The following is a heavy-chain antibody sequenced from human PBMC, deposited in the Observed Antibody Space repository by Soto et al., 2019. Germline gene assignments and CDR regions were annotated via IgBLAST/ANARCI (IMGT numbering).Heavy chain of an antibody. V-gene: IGHV3-9*01. Sequence: PGGSLRLSCAASGFTFDDYAMHWVRQAPGKGLEWVSGISWNSGSIGYADSVKGRFTISRDNAKNSLYLQMNSLRAEDTALYYCAKDKLSGLRPGGFDYWGRGTLVTVSS. CDR2: ISWNSGSI. CDR3: AKDKLSGLRPGGFDY. J-gene: IGHJ4*02. CDR1: GFTFDDYA.